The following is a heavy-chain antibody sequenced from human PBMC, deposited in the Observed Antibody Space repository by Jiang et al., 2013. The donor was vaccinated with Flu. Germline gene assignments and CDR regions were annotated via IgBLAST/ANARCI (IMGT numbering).Heavy chain of an antibody. D-gene: IGHD4-23*01. CDR1: GGSISSSSYY. CDR3: ARTTVVTPSPLFDY. CDR2: IYYSGST. J-gene: IGHJ4*02. V-gene: IGHV4-39*01. Sequence: GSGLVKPSETLSLTCTVSGGSISSSSYYWGWIRQPPGKGLEWIGSIYYSGSTYYNPSLKSRVTMSVDTSKNQFSLKLSSVTAADTAVYYCARTTVVTPSPLFDYWGQGTLVTVSS.